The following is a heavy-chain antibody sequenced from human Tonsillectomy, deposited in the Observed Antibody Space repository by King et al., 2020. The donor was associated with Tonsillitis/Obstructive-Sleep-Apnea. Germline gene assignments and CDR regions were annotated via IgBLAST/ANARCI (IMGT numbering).Heavy chain of an antibody. D-gene: IGHD1-1*01. CDR1: GFTFSSDD. CDR2: IGTAGDT. CDR3: SRGVRSYYMDV. J-gene: IGHJ6*03. V-gene: IGHV3-13*01. Sequence: VQLVQSGGGLVQPGGSLRLSCAASGFTFSSDDMHWVRQATGKGLDLVSGIGTAGDTYYPGSLKGRFTISGENAKNSLYLQMNSLSAGDTAVYYCSRGVRSYYMDVWGKGATVTISS.